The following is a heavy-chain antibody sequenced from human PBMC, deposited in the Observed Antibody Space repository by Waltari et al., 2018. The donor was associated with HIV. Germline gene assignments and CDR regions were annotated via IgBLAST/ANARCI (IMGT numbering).Heavy chain of an antibody. D-gene: IGHD3-22*01. J-gene: IGHJ4*02. Sequence: EVQLVESGGGLVQPGGPLRLSCAASGFTFTTYAMNWVRPAPGKWRGWVPPIRGSGGSTYYADSVKGRFTISRDNSKNTLYLQMNSLRAEDTAVYYCAKDDSTGSSGYYPFHYWGQGTLITVSS. CDR1: GFTFTTYA. V-gene: IGHV3-23*04. CDR3: AKDDSTGSSGYYPFHY. CDR2: IRGSGGST.